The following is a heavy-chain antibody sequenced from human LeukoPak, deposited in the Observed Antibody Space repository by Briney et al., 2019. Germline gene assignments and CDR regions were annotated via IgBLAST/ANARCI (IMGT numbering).Heavy chain of an antibody. CDR3: VKDRTGTYTLDY. J-gene: IGHJ4*02. CDR1: GFNFSNYA. D-gene: IGHD3-10*01. CDR2: ISDDGSRQ. V-gene: IGHV3-30-3*01. Sequence: GGSLRLSCAANGFNFSNYAIHWGRQAPGKGLGWVAFISDDGSRQHYADSVKGRFTISRDNSKNTLNLQMNSLRAEDTAVYYCVKDRTGTYTLDYWGQGTLVTVSS.